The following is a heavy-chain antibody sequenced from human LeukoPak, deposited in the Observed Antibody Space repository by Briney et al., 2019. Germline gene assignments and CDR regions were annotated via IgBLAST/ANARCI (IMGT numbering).Heavy chain of an antibody. V-gene: IGHV3-20*04. D-gene: IGHD3-16*01. Sequence: GGSLRLSCAASGFTFDNYGMSWVRQAPGKGLECVSSINWNGDSTTYADSVKGRFTISRDNAKKSLYLQMNSLRAEDTALYYCASATRGGVEAFDIWGQGTLVTVSS. J-gene: IGHJ3*02. CDR2: INWNGDST. CDR1: GFTFDNYG. CDR3: ASATRGGVEAFDI.